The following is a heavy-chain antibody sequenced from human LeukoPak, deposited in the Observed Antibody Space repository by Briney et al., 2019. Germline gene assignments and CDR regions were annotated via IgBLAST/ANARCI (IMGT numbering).Heavy chain of an antibody. D-gene: IGHD3-9*01. V-gene: IGHV3-15*01. Sequence: GGSLRLSCVGSGFTFSNDWMSWVRQAPGKGLEWVGRIKNKIDGGTADYAAPVKGRFTISRDNSKNTLYLQMNSLRAEDTAVYYCARHRRDDILTGYPYYFDYWGQGTLVTVSS. CDR3: ARHRRDDILTGYPYYFDY. J-gene: IGHJ4*02. CDR2: IKNKIDGGTA. CDR1: GFTFSNDW.